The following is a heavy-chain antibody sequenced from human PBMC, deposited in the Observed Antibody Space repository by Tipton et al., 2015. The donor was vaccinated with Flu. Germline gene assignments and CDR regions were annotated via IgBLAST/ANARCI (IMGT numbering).Heavy chain of an antibody. V-gene: IGHV3-23*01. CDR1: GFTFSSYA. D-gene: IGHD2-15*01. Sequence: SLRLSCAASGFTFSSYAMSWVRQAPGKGLEWVSAISGSGGSTYYADSVKGRFTISRDNSKNTLYLQMNSLRAEDTAVYYCAKGSYCSGGSCFLPRNNWFDPWGQGTLVTVSS. J-gene: IGHJ5*02. CDR2: ISGSGGST. CDR3: AKGSYCSGGSCFLPRNNWFDP.